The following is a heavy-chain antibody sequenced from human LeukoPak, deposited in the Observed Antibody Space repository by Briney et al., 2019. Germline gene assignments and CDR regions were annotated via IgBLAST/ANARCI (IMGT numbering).Heavy chain of an antibody. CDR1: GGTFSSYA. CDR3: ARERVVVPAAILGYYYYYMDV. Sequence: SVKVSCKASGGTFSSYAISWVRQAPGQGLEWMGGIIPIFGTANYAQKFQGRVTITTDESTSTAYMELSSLRSEDTAVYYCARERVVVPAAILGYYYYYMDVWGKGTTVTVSS. D-gene: IGHD2-2*02. V-gene: IGHV1-69*05. CDR2: IIPIFGTA. J-gene: IGHJ6*03.